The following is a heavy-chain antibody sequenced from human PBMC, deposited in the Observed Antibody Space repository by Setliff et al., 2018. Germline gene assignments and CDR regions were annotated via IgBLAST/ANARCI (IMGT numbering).Heavy chain of an antibody. CDR2: MYFSGST. D-gene: IGHD3-22*01. CDR1: GGSISTNSYY. J-gene: IGHJ4*02. Sequence: KPSETLSLTCTVSGGSISTNSYYWGWIRQPPGKGLEWIGSMYFSGSTYYNPSLKSRVTMSIDKSKNEFSLKMSSVTAADTAVYYCARAPRYFDSTGSHFDGWGQGTLVTVSS. CDR3: ARAPRYFDSTGSHFDG. V-gene: IGHV4-39*07.